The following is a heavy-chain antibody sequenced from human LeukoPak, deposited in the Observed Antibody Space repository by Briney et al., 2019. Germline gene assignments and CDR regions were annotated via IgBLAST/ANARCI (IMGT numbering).Heavy chain of an antibody. D-gene: IGHD2-15*01. CDR1: GFTFSNYW. V-gene: IGHV3-7*01. CDR2: IKQDGSEK. CDR3: ARYCSGGSCFDR. J-gene: IGHJ4*02. Sequence: GGSLRLSCAASGFTFSNYWMSWVRQAPGKGLEWVANIKQDGSEKYYVDSVKGRFTISRDNAKNSLYLQMNSLGTEDTAVYYCARYCSGGSCFDRWGQGTLVTVSS.